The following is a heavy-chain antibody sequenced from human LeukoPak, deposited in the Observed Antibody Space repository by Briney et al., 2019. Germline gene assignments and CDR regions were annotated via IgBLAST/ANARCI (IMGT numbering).Heavy chain of an antibody. Sequence: GGSLRLSCAASGFTFSSYAMSWVRQAPGRGLEWVSYISTTGTTIFYADSVKGRFTISRDNAKNSLFLQMHSLRAEDTAVYYCARGFAPHDFWGQGTLVTVSS. CDR1: GFTFSSYA. CDR2: ISTTGTTI. CDR3: ARGFAPHDF. V-gene: IGHV3-48*03. J-gene: IGHJ4*02.